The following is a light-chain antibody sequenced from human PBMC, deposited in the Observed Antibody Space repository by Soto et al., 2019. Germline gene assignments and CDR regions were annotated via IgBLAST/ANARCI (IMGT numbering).Light chain of an antibody. CDR1: QSVSGN. V-gene: IGKV3D-15*01. CDR2: GAS. CDR3: QQYNNWPQT. J-gene: IGKJ5*01. Sequence: EIVMTQSPATLSVSTGERATVSCRASQSVSGNLAWYQQKPGQAPRLLIYGASTRATGIPARFSGSGSGTEFTLTISSLQSEDFAVYYCQQYNNWPQTFGQGTRLEIK.